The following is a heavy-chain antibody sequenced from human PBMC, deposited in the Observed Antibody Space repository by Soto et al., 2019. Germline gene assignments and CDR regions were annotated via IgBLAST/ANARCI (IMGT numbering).Heavy chain of an antibody. CDR1: GYHFTSSF. V-gene: IGHV1-46*01. CDR3: ARGIAHCNEGTCSA. Sequence: QVQLVQSGAEVKEPGASVHIPCKASGYHFTSSFIHWVRQGPGLGLEWMGAINPNTGGANYAQKFLGRVTMTRDMSSDRAYMELTSLRFDDTAIYFCARGIAHCNEGTCSAWGQGTVVTVSS. CDR2: INPNTGGA. J-gene: IGHJ4*02. D-gene: IGHD6-13*01.